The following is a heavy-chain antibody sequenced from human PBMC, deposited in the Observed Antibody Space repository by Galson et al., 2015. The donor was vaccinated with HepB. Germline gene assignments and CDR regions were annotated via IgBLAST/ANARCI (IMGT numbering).Heavy chain of an antibody. CDR3: ARAYCSSTSCYNGKYYMDV. V-gene: IGHV1-69*04. CDR2: IIPILGIA. Sequence: SVKVSCKASGGTFSSYAISWVRQAPGQGLEWKGRIIPILGIANYAQKFQGRVTITADKSTSTAYMELSSLRSEDTAVYYCARAYCSSTSCYNGKYYMDVRGKGTTVTVSS. D-gene: IGHD2-2*01. CDR1: GGTFSSYA. J-gene: IGHJ6*03.